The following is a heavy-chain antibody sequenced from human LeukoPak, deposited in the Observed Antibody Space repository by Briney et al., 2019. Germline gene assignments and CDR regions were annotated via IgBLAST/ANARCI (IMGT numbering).Heavy chain of an antibody. D-gene: IGHD3-9*01. CDR3: AKDRGLRYFDWLLDY. J-gene: IGHJ4*02. CDR2: ISYDGSNK. CDR1: GFTFSSYG. V-gene: IGHV3-30*18. Sequence: GRSLRLSCAASGFTFSSYGMRWVRQAPGKGLGWGAVISYDGSNKYYADSVKGRFTISRDNSKNTLYLQMNSLRAEDTDVYDCAKDRGLRYFDWLLDYWGQGTLVTVSS.